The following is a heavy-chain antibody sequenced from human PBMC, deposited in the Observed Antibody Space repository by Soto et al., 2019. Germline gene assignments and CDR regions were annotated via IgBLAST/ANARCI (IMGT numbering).Heavy chain of an antibody. CDR2: TYYRSQWNS. D-gene: IGHD2-21*02. CDR3: VRGRVTAFDI. Sequence: PSRTLSLPCAVSGDSLYRSDVPWNWNRQSPWRGLEWLGRTYYRSQWNSHYAVSVQSRISIDPDTSKNHFSLQLNSVTPEDTAVYYCVRGRVTAFDIWAQGTMVTVSS. J-gene: IGHJ3*02. CDR1: GDSLYRSDVP. V-gene: IGHV6-1*01.